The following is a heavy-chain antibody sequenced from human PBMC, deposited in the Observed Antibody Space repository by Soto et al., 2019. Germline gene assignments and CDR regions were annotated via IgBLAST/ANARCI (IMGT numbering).Heavy chain of an antibody. CDR2: INHSGST. Sequence: SETLSLTCAVYGGSFSGYYWNWIRQPPGKGLEWIGEINHSGSTNYNPSLKSRVTISVDTSKNQFSLKLSSVTAADTAVYYCASYSSGWYYFDYWGQGTLVTVSS. CDR3: ASYSSGWYYFDY. V-gene: IGHV4-34*01. D-gene: IGHD6-19*01. CDR1: GGSFSGYY. J-gene: IGHJ4*02.